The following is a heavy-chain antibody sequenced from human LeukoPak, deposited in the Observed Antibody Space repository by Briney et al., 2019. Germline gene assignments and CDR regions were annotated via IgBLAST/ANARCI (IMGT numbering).Heavy chain of an antibody. Sequence: PGRSQRLFCAPSGFTFSSYGMHWARQAPGKGLEWVAVIWYDGSNKYYTDPVRGGFTISRDNYKNTLYLQMHSLRAEDRAVFYYARSGWFGDLYFYLWGQGTLGTVFS. CDR2: IWYDGSNK. CDR1: GFTFSSYG. CDR3: ARSGWFGDLYFYL. V-gene: IGHV3-33*01. J-gene: IGHJ4*02. D-gene: IGHD3-10*01.